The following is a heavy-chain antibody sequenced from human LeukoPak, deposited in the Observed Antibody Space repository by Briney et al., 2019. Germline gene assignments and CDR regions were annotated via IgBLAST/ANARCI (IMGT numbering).Heavy chain of an antibody. CDR3: ARGLKSWFDP. Sequence: PSQTLSLTCTVSGGSISSGGYYWSWLRQHPGKGLEWIGYIYYGGSTYYHPSLKSRVTISVDTSKNQFSLKLSSVTAADTAVYYCARGLKSWFDPWGQGTLVTVSS. CDR1: GGSISSGGYY. V-gene: IGHV4-31*03. J-gene: IGHJ5*02. CDR2: IYYGGST.